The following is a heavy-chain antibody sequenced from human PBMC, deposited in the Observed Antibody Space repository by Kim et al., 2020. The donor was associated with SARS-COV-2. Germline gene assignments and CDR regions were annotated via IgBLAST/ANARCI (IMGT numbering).Heavy chain of an antibody. CDR3: TTDDHQLLISYYYGMDV. J-gene: IGHJ6*02. CDR2: IKSKTDGGTT. Sequence: GGSLRLSCAASGFTFSNACMSWVRQAPGKGLEWVGRIKSKTDGGTTDYAAPVKGRFTISRDDSKNTLYLQMNSLKTEDTAVYYCTTDDHQLLISYYYGMDVWGQGTTVTVSS. V-gene: IGHV3-15*01. CDR1: GFTFSNAC. D-gene: IGHD2-2*01.